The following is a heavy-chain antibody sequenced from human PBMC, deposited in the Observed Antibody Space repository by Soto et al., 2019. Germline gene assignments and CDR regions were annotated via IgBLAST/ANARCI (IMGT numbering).Heavy chain of an antibody. J-gene: IGHJ6*02. CDR2: IFPRDSDT. V-gene: IGHV5-51*01. D-gene: IGHD4-17*01. Sequence: GESLKISCKVSGYIFTTHWIGWVRQMPGKGLEWVGVIFPRDSDTRYSQSFQGQVTISADKSISTAYLQWSSLKASGSAMYYCARLPTVTTLYYRYGLDVWGQGTAVTVSS. CDR3: ARLPTVTTLYYRYGLDV. CDR1: GYIFTTHW.